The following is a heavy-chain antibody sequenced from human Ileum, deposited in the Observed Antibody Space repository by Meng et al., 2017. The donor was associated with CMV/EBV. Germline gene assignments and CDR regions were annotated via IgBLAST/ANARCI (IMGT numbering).Heavy chain of an antibody. D-gene: IGHD2-2*01. CDR2: TYYRSKWYN. J-gene: IGHJ4*02. CDR1: GDSVSSKSVT. Sequence: QLQEPGPGLVKPSQTPSLTCAISGDSVSSKSVTWNWIRQSPSRGLEWLGRTYYRSKWYNDYAVSVKSRITINPDTSRNHFFLQLSSVSPEDTAVYYCARNIFEDQMLPFDYWGQGTLVTVSS. V-gene: IGHV6-1*01. CDR3: ARNIFEDQMLPFDY.